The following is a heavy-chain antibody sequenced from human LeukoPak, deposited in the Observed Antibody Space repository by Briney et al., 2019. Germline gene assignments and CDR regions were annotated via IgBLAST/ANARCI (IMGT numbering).Heavy chain of an antibody. J-gene: IGHJ4*02. CDR1: GFTATNGW. Sequence: KAGGSLRLSCSASGFTATNGWMSWVRQAPGKGLEWVVRIKDRTDGGTTAYAAPVKGRFTISREESKNTVCLEMNSLKTEDTAVYFCTTTTGVWGVSAYWGQGTLVTVSS. CDR3: TTTTGVWGVSAY. V-gene: IGHV3-15*01. D-gene: IGHD3-10*01. CDR2: IKDRTDGGTT.